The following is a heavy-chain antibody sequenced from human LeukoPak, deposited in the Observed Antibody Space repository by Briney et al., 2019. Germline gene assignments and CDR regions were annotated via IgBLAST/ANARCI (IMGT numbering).Heavy chain of an antibody. D-gene: IGHD2-2*01. Sequence: ASVKVSCKASGYTFTGYYMHWVRQAPGQGLEWMGWINPNSGGTNYAQKFQGRVTMTRDTSISTAYMELSRLRSDDTAVYYCARGPYCSSTSCYSAEDYYYYYMDVWGKGTTVTVSS. J-gene: IGHJ6*03. V-gene: IGHV1-2*02. CDR2: INPNSGGT. CDR3: ARGPYCSSTSCYSAEDYYYYYMDV. CDR1: GYTFTGYY.